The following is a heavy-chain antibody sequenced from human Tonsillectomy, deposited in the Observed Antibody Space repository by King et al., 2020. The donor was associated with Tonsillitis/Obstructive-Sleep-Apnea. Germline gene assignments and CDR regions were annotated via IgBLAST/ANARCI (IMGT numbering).Heavy chain of an antibody. V-gene: IGHV3-21*01. J-gene: IGHJ6*03. CDR1: GFTFSSYS. CDR2: ISSSSSYI. Sequence: VQLVESGGGLVKPGGSLRLSCAASGFTFSSYSMNWVRQAPGKGLEWVSSISSSSSYIYYADSVKGRFTISRDNAKNSLYLQMNSLRAEDTAVYYCARDEYYDFWSGYYRGGDYYYYMDVWGKGTTVTVSS. CDR3: ARDEYYDFWSGYYRGGDYYYYMDV. D-gene: IGHD3-3*01.